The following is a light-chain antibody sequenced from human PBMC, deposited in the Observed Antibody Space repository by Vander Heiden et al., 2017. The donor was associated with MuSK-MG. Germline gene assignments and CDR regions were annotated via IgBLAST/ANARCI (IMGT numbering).Light chain of an antibody. Sequence: EIVLTQSPGTLSLSPGERATLSCRASQSLSSANLAWYQHKPGQAPRLLIYGASTRATAIPDRFSGSGSGTDFTLTITSLEPDDFAMYYCQQYDGSLAITFGQGTRLDIK. CDR2: GAS. CDR1: QSLSSAN. J-gene: IGKJ5*01. CDR3: QQYDGSLAIT. V-gene: IGKV3-20*01.